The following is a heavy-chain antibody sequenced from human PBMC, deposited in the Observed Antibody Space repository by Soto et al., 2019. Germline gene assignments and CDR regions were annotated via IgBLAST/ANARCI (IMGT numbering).Heavy chain of an antibody. CDR2: IWYDGSNK. CDR3: ARSLFVTTFYYYYGMDV. Sequence: GGSLRLSCAASGFTFSSYGMHWVRQAPGKGLEWVAVIWYDGSNKYYADSVKGRFTISRDNSKNTLYLQMNSLRAEDTAVYYCARSLFVTTFYYYYGMDVWGQGTTVTVSS. J-gene: IGHJ6*02. D-gene: IGHD3-10*02. V-gene: IGHV3-33*01. CDR1: GFTFSSYG.